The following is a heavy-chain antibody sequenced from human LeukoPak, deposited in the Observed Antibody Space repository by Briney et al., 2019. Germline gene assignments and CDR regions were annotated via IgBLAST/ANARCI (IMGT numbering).Heavy chain of an antibody. CDR2: LYYSGST. D-gene: IGHD4-17*01. J-gene: IGHJ5*02. CDR1: GGSISSSSYY. Sequence: SETLSLTCTVSGGSISSSSYYWGWIRQPPGKGLEWIGSLYYSGSTYYNPSLKSRVTISVDTSKNQFSLKLSSVAAADTAVYYCARGDGDYGWFDPWGQGTLVTVSS. V-gene: IGHV4-39*07. CDR3: ARGDGDYGWFDP.